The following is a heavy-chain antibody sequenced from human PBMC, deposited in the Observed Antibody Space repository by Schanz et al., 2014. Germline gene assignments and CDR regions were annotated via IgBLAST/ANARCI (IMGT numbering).Heavy chain of an antibody. D-gene: IGHD3-10*01. CDR2: ISAYNGHT. CDR3: ARAKRFGDMDV. CDR1: GYTFTSDS. Sequence: QVQLVQSGAEVKKPGASVKVSCKASGYTFTSDSMHWVRQAPGQGLEWMGWISAYNGHTDYAQKLQGRVTLTTDTSTSTAYMELRSLRSDDTAVYYCARAKRFGDMDVWGQGTTVTVSS. J-gene: IGHJ6*02. V-gene: IGHV1-18*04.